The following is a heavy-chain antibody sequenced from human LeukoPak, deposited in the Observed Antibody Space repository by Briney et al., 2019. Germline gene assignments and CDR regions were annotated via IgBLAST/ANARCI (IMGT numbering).Heavy chain of an antibody. Sequence: GESLKISCKASGNIFSDYCIAWVRQMPGKGLEWMGIICPGDSDARYSPSFQRQVTISADKSISTAYLQWSSLKASDTAMYYCARRYCTSTSCFHLDYWGQGTLVTASS. CDR3: ARRYCTSTSCFHLDY. J-gene: IGHJ4*02. D-gene: IGHD2-2*01. V-gene: IGHV5-51*01. CDR1: GNIFSDYC. CDR2: ICPGDSDA.